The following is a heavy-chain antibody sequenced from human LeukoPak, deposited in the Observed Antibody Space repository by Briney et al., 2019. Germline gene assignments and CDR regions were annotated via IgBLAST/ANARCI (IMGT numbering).Heavy chain of an antibody. V-gene: IGHV4-39*01. J-gene: IGHJ4*02. D-gene: IGHD6-13*01. CDR2: IYYSGST. CDR3: ARHVGSSWYGVFYFDH. Sequence: SETLSLTCAVSGGSISSNSYYWGWIRQPPGKGLEWIGSIYYSGSTYYNPFLKSRVTISVDTSKNQFSLKLSSVTAADTAVYYCARHVGSSWYGVFYFDHWGQGTLVTASS. CDR1: GGSISSNSYY.